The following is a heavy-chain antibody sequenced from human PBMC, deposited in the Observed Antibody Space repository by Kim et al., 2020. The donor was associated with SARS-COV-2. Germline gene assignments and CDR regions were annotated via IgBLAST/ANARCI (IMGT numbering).Heavy chain of an antibody. J-gene: IGHJ3*02. Sequence: TDYPNSGKGRFTISRDNSKNTLYLKMNSLRAEDTAVYYCAKVSGAGNAFDIWGQGTMVTVSS. V-gene: IGHV3-23*01. CDR3: AKVSGAGNAFDI. D-gene: IGHD1-26*01. CDR2: T.